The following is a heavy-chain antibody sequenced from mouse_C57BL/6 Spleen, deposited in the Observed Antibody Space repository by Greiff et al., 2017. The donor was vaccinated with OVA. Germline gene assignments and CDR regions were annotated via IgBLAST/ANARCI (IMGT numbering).Heavy chain of an antibody. D-gene: IGHD4-1*01. J-gene: IGHJ2*01. CDR2: IYPGDGDT. Sequence: QVQLKESGAELVKPGASVKISCKASGYAFSSYWMNWVKQRPGKGLEWIGQIYPGDGDTNYNGKFKGKATLTADKSSSTAYMQLSSLTSEDSAVYFCARSGTYYFDYWGQGTTLTVSS. CDR1: GYAFSSYW. CDR3: ARSGTYYFDY. V-gene: IGHV1-80*01.